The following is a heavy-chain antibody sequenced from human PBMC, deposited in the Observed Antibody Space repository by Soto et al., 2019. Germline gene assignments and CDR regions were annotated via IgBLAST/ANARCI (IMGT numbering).Heavy chain of an antibody. CDR2: IWYDGSNK. CDR3: ARDILDSSGYYLYYFDY. CDR1: GFTFSSYG. V-gene: IGHV3-33*01. Sequence: GGSLRLSCAASGFTFSSYGMHWVRQAPGKGLEWVAVIWYDGSNKYYADSVKRRFTISRDNSKNTLYLQMNSLRAEDTAVYYCARDILDSSGYYLYYFDYWGQGTLVTVSS. D-gene: IGHD3-22*01. J-gene: IGHJ4*02.